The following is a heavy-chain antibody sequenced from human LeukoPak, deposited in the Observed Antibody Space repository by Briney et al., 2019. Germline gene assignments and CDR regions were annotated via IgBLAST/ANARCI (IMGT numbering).Heavy chain of an antibody. CDR3: ASAIGDDISGYYYLDY. D-gene: IGHD3-22*01. V-gene: IGHV4-34*01. Sequence: ASLRLSCAASGFTFSSYWMSPVRQPPGKGLEWIGEINHSGSTNYHPSLKSRVTLSVDTSKTQFSLKLSSVNAAATAVYYCASAIGDDISGYYYLDYWGQGTLVTVSS. CDR1: GFTFSSYW. CDR2: INHSGST. J-gene: IGHJ4*02.